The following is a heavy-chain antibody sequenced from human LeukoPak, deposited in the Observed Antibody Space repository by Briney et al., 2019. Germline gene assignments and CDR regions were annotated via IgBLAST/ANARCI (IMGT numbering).Heavy chain of an antibody. V-gene: IGHV4-39*01. J-gene: IGHJ3*01. CDR2: IYFNEDT. CDR3: ARQLAAGNDGFDV. Sequence: LQTLSPTRSVSGVATSSVTYDSASSRQPPGKRLGFIGSIYFNEDTFPHPSLNSRLTISVDTSANFFSLRLTSVTAADTATYCCARQLAAGNDGFDVWGQGTVVTVSS. D-gene: IGHD2-15*01. CDR1: GVATSSVTYD.